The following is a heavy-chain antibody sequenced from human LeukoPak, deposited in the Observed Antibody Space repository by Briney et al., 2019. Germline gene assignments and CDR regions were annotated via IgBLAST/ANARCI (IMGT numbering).Heavy chain of an antibody. Sequence: SVKVSCKASGGTFSSYAISWVRQAPGQGLEWMGGIIPIFGTANYAQKLQGRVTITADESTSTAYMELSSLRSEDTAVYYCARDTVGATTLDYWGQGTLVTVSS. CDR3: ARDTVGATTLDY. CDR2: IIPIFGTA. V-gene: IGHV1-69*13. CDR1: GGTFSSYA. D-gene: IGHD1-26*01. J-gene: IGHJ4*02.